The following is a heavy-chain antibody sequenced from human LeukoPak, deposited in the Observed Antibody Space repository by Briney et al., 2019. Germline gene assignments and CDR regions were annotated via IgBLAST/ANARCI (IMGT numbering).Heavy chain of an antibody. Sequence: GASLRLSCAASGLTFSSYAMSWVRQAPGKGLEWVSAISGSGGSTYYADSVKGRFTISRDNSKNTLYLQMNSPRAEDTAVYYCAKNSWEHDAFDIWGQGTMVTVSS. V-gene: IGHV3-23*01. J-gene: IGHJ3*02. CDR2: ISGSGGST. CDR3: AKNSWEHDAFDI. D-gene: IGHD1-26*01. CDR1: GLTFSSYA.